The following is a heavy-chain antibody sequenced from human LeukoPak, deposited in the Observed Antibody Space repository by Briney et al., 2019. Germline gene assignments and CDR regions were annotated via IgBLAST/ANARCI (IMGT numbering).Heavy chain of an antibody. CDR1: GFTFSSYW. Sequence: PGGSLRLSCAASGFTFSSYWMSWVRQAPGKGLEGVANIKQDGSEKYYVDSVKGRFTISRDNAKNSLYLQMNSLRAEDTAVYYCARLSSGWLSDAFDIWGQGTMVTVSS. V-gene: IGHV3-7*03. D-gene: IGHD6-19*01. CDR2: IKQDGSEK. CDR3: ARLSSGWLSDAFDI. J-gene: IGHJ3*02.